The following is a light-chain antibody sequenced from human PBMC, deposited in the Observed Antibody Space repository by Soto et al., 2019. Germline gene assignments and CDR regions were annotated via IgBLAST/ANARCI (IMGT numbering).Light chain of an antibody. V-gene: IGKV3-15*01. CDR3: QQYNNWPRT. J-gene: IGKJ1*01. CDR2: GAS. Sequence: EVVMTQSPANLSVSPGDRATLSCRASQSVSSNLAWYQQRPGQSPRLLIYGASTRATGLPARFSGSGSGTEFTLTISSLQSEDFAVYYCQQYNNWPRTFGQGTKVEI. CDR1: QSVSSN.